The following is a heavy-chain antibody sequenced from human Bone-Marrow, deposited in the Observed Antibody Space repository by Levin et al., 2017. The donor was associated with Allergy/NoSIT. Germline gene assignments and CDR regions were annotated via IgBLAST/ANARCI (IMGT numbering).Heavy chain of an antibody. CDR3: ASGRGDNAVSEYFEH. J-gene: IGHJ1*01. V-gene: IGHV3-33*08. Sequence: GESLKISCAASGFSFSSFDMNWVRQAPGKGLEWVAGIWYDASKENYADSVKGRFTISRDNFKNTLYLQMNSLRVDDTAVYYCASGRGDNAVSEYFEHWGQGTLVTVSS. CDR1: GFSFSSFD. CDR2: IWYDASKE. D-gene: IGHD2-21*02.